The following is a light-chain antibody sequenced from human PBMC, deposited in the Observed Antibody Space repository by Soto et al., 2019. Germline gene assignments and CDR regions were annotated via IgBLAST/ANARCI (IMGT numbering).Light chain of an antibody. Sequence: DIQMTQSPSSLSASVGDRVTITCRASQSIGTYLNWYQHKPGKAPKLLIYGASSFQSGVSSRFSGSGSGTDFTLTISSLQPEDFETFYFQPSKSFPLTFGGGTKVEI. V-gene: IGKV1-39*01. CDR2: GAS. J-gene: IGKJ4*01. CDR1: QSIGTY. CDR3: QPSKSFPLT.